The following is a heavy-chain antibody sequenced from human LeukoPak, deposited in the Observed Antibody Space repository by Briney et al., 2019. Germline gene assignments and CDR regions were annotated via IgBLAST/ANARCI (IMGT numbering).Heavy chain of an antibody. J-gene: IGHJ4*02. Sequence: GGSLRLSCVASGLPIADFAMHWVRQAPGKGLEWVSLISGDGVSTFYADSVKGRFSISRDNSKNSLYPEMNSLRTEVAAMYYCAKESGKFDYWGQGTLVAVSS. CDR3: AKESGKFDY. CDR1: GLPIADFA. V-gene: IGHV3-43*02. CDR2: ISGDGVST.